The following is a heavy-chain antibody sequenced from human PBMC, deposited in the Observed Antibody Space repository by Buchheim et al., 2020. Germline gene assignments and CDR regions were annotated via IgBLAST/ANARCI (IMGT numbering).Heavy chain of an antibody. J-gene: IGHJ3*02. Sequence: QVRLVESGGGVVQPGRYLRLSCAASGFTFSDFGMHWVRQAPGKGLEWVAVIWNDGSQKHYADSVKGRFIISRDSSKDTLSLQMNSLRAEDTAVYYCARASGGNYDEAIDIWGQGT. D-gene: IGHD1-7*01. CDR3: ARASGGNYDEAIDI. CDR2: IWNDGSQK. CDR1: GFTFSDFG. V-gene: IGHV3-33*01.